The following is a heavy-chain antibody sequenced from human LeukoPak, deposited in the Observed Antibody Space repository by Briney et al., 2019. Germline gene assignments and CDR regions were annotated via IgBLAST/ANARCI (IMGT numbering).Heavy chain of an antibody. Sequence: GGSLRLPCAASGFTFSSSGMHWVRQAPGKGLEWVAVISYDGRSKYYTDSVKGRFTISRDNSKNTLYLQMNSLRAEDTAVYYCAKDLGYYSSYYYGMDVWGQGTTVTVSS. CDR1: GFTFSSSG. J-gene: IGHJ6*02. CDR2: ISYDGRSK. V-gene: IGHV3-30*18. CDR3: AKDLGYYSSYYYGMDV. D-gene: IGHD4-11*01.